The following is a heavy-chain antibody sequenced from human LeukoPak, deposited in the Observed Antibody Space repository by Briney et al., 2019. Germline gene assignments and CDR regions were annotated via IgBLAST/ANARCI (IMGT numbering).Heavy chain of an antibody. CDR2: ISGSGGST. Sequence: GRSLRLSCAASGFTFSSYAMSWVRQAPGKGLEWVSAISGSGGSTYYADSVKGRFTISRDNSKNTLYLQMNSLRAEDTAVYYCAKDTYEYCSGGSCYSNDYWGQGTLVTVSS. J-gene: IGHJ4*02. CDR3: AKDTYEYCSGGSCYSNDY. V-gene: IGHV3-23*01. D-gene: IGHD2-15*01. CDR1: GFTFSSYA.